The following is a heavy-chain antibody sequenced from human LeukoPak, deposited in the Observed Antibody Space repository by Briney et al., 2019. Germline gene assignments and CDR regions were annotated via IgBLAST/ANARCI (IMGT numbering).Heavy chain of an antibody. CDR2: MNPNSGNT. V-gene: IGHV1-8*01. CDR3: AREGLSSSWYGTSGNDY. Sequence: ASVKVSCKASGYTFTSYDINWVRQATGQWLEWMGWMNPNSGNTGYAQEFQGRVTMTRNTSISTAYMELSSLRSEDTAVYYCAREGLSSSWYGTSGNDYWGQGTLVTVSS. J-gene: IGHJ4*02. CDR1: GYTFTSYD. D-gene: IGHD6-13*01.